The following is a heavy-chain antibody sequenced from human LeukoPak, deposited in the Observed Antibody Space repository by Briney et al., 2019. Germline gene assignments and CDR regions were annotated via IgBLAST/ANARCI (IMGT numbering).Heavy chain of an antibody. D-gene: IGHD4-23*01. V-gene: IGHV3-7*01. Sequence: PGGSLRLSCAASGFTFSNYWMSWVRLAPGKGLEWVANIKQDGSEKYYVDSVKGRFTISRDNAKNSLYLQMNSLRAEDTAVYFCVRAIGSNTLWGQGTLVTVSS. CDR2: IKQDGSEK. J-gene: IGHJ4*02. CDR1: GFTFSNYW. CDR3: VRAIGSNTL.